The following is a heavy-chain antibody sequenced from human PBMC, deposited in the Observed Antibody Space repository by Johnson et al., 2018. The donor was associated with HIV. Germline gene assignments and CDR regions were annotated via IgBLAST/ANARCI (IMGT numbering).Heavy chain of an antibody. CDR2: ISYDGSNK. V-gene: IGHV3-30*04. D-gene: IGHD6-19*01. CDR3: ARATGIAGAGGSFDV. J-gene: IGHJ3*01. Sequence: QMQLVESGGGLVQPGGSLRLSCAASGFTFSSYAMHWVRQAPGKGLEWVAVISYDGSNKYYADSVKGRFTISRDNSKNTLYLQMTSLRAEDTALYYCARATGIAGAGGSFDVWGRGTMVTVSS. CDR1: GFTFSSYA.